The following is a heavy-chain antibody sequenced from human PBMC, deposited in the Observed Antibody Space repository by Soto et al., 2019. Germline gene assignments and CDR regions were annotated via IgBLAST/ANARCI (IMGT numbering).Heavy chain of an antibody. J-gene: IGHJ4*02. CDR1: GFTFSSYA. Sequence: QVQLVESGGGVVQPGRSPRLSCAASGFTFSSYAMHWVRQAPGKGRGWLALISNDGSNKYYVDSVKGRFTISRDNSKNTLYLQMNSLRAEDTAVYYCGGGQYFSDYWGQGTLITVSS. CDR3: GGGQYFSDY. V-gene: IGHV3-30*03. CDR2: ISNDGSNK. D-gene: IGHD3-16*01.